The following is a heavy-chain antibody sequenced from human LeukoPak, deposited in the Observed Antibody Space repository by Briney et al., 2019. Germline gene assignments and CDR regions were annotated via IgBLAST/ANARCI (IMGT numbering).Heavy chain of an antibody. CDR1: GFTFDDYA. CDR3: AKDTAYCYDSSGYSDY. D-gene: IGHD3-22*01. Sequence: GGSLRLSCAASGFTFDDYAMHWVRQAPGKGLEWVSGISWNSGSIGYADSVKGRFTISRDNAKNSLYLQMNSLRAEDTALYYCAKDTAYCYDSSGYSDYWGQGTLVTVSS. V-gene: IGHV3-9*01. J-gene: IGHJ4*02. CDR2: ISWNSGSI.